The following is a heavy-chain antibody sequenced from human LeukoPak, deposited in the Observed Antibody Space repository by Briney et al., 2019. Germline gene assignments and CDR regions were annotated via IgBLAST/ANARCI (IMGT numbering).Heavy chain of an antibody. V-gene: IGHV4-39*01. J-gene: IGHJ4*02. Sequence: SETLSLTCTVSGGSISSSYYYWGWIRQPPGKGLEWIGSIYSSGSTYYNPSLKSRVTISVDTSKNQFSLKLTSVTAADTAVYYCARGPRDWPFDYWGQGTLVTVSS. CDR3: ARGPRDWPFDY. CDR2: IYSSGST. CDR1: GGSISSSYYY. D-gene: IGHD3/OR15-3a*01.